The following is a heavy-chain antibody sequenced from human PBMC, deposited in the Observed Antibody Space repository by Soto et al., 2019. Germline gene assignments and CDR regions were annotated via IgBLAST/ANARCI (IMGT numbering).Heavy chain of an antibody. J-gene: IGHJ6*03. CDR2: ISYDGSNK. CDR1: SDC. CDR3: AKDAQGRIDYDYFMDV. Sequence: SDCISWLSPYPYKGLEWVAVISYDGSNKYYADSVKGRFTISRDNSKNTLYLQMNSLRAEDTAVYYCAKDAQGRIDYDYFMDVWRKGTTVTVSS. V-gene: IGHV3-30*18.